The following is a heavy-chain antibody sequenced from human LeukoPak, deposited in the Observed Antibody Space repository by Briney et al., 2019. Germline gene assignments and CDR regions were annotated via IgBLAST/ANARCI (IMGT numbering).Heavy chain of an antibody. V-gene: IGHV4-39*01. CDR2: IYYSGST. D-gene: IGHD1-26*01. J-gene: IGHJ4*02. CDR3: ARQGSGNYLSSVNY. Sequence: SETLSLTCTVSGGSISSNNYYWGWIRQPPGKGLEWIGTIYYSGSTYYNPSLKSRVTISVDTSKNQFSLKLSSVTAADTAVYYCARQGSGNYLSSVNYWGQGTLVTVSS. CDR1: GGSISSNNYY.